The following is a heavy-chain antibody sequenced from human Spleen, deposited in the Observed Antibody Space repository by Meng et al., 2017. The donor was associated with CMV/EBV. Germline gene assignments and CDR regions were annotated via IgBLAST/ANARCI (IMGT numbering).Heavy chain of an antibody. V-gene: IGHV3-23*01. CDR3: AKGGGNYPTNGMDV. Sequence: GGSLRLSCAASGFTFRIYAMTWVRQAPGKGLEWVSGTSGSGVSTYYADSVKGRFTISRDNSNNTLYLQMNSLRAEDTAVYYCAKGGGNYPTNGMDVWGQGTTVTV. CDR2: TSGSGVST. D-gene: IGHD4-11*01. CDR1: GFTFRIYA. J-gene: IGHJ6*02.